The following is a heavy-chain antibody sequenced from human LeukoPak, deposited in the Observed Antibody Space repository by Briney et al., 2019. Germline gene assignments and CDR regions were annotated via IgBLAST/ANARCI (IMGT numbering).Heavy chain of an antibody. CDR3: AREGTSGTHLNWFDP. D-gene: IGHD1-1*01. Sequence: SETLSLTCTVSGGSISSYYWSWIRQPPGKGLEWIGHVYGSGSTNYNPSLKSRVTLSVDTSKNQFSLKLSSVTAADTAVYYCAREGTSGTHLNWFDPWGQGTLVTVSS. V-gene: IGHV4-59*01. CDR1: GGSISSYY. J-gene: IGHJ5*02. CDR2: VYGSGST.